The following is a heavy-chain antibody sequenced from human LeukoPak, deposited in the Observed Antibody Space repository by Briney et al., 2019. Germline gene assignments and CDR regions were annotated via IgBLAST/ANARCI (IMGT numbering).Heavy chain of an antibody. J-gene: IGHJ3*02. D-gene: IGHD3-3*01. CDR3: ARPRFWSGQNVFDI. Sequence: SSETLSLTCTVSGGSISSGGYYWSWIRQPPGKGLEWIGYIYHSGSTYYNPSLKSRVTISVDRSKNQFSLKLSSVTAADTAVYYCARPRFWSGQNVFDIWGQGTMVTVSS. V-gene: IGHV4-30-2*01. CDR1: GGSISSGGYY. CDR2: IYHSGST.